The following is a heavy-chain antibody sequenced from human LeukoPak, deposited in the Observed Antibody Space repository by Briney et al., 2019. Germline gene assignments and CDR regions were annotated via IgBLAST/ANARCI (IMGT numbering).Heavy chain of an antibody. CDR1: GDSITSDNYF. CDR2: IDNRGDT. V-gene: IGHV4-31*03. CDR3: AREVMAPSATDAFDI. Sequence: SETLSLTCTVSGDSITSDNYFWSWIRQHPGEGLEWIGYIDNRGDTYYNPSLGSRVTLSIDTPKKQFSLNLSSVTAADTAVYYCAREVMAPSATDAFDIWGQGTMVTVSS. D-gene: IGHD2-2*01. J-gene: IGHJ3*02.